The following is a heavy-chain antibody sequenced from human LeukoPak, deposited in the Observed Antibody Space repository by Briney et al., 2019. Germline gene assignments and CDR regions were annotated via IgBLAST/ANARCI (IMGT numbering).Heavy chain of an antibody. CDR3: ARGRGYSSSWYDY. CDR1: GGPFSGYY. J-gene: IGHJ4*02. V-gene: IGHV4-34*01. D-gene: IGHD6-13*01. Sequence: PSETLSLTCAVYGGPFSGYYRSWIRQPPGKGLEWIGEINHSGSTNYNPSLKSRVTISVDTSKNQFSLKLSSVTAADTAVYYCARGRGYSSSWYDYWGQGTLVTVSS. CDR2: INHSGST.